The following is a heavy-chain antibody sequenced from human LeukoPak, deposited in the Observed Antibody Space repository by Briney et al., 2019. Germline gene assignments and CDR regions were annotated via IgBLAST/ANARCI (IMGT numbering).Heavy chain of an antibody. Sequence: SVKASCKASGYTFTSYGISWVRQAPGQGLEWMGWISAYNGHTNYAQKLQGRVTMTTDTSTSTAYMELRSLRSDDTAVYYCAREPRYSSSSDYWGQGTLVTVSS. CDR1: GYTFTSYG. D-gene: IGHD6-13*01. CDR3: AREPRYSSSSDY. CDR2: ISAYNGHT. V-gene: IGHV1-18*01. J-gene: IGHJ4*02.